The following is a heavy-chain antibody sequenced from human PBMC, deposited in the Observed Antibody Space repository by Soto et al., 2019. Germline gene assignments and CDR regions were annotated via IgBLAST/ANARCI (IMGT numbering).Heavy chain of an antibody. J-gene: IGHJ4*02. Sequence: SETLSLTCTVSGGSISSYYWSWIRQPPGKGLEWIGYIYYSGSTNYNPSLKSRVTISVDTSKNQFSLKLSSVTAADTAVYYCAKIVHIFTPQPFDYWGQGTLVTVS. CDR1: GGSISSYY. CDR2: IYYSGST. CDR3: AKIVHIFTPQPFDY. D-gene: IGHD5-12*01. V-gene: IGHV4-59*01.